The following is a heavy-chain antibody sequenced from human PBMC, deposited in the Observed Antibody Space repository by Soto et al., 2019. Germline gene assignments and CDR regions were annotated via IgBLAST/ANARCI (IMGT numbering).Heavy chain of an antibody. CDR1: GFTFNSYA. J-gene: IGHJ3*02. CDR2: ISGSGGST. D-gene: IGHD6-19*01. V-gene: IGHV3-23*01. Sequence: EVQLLESGGGLVQPGGSLRLSCAASGFTFNSYAMSWVRQAPGKGLEWVSAISGSGGSTYYADSVKGRFTISRDNSKNALDLQMNSRRAEDPAVYYCGNGGGDYSSGWYGAFDIWGQGTMVTVSS. CDR3: GNGGGDYSSGWYGAFDI.